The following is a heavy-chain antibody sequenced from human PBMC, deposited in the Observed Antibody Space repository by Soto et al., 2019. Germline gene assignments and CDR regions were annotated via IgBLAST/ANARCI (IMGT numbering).Heavy chain of an antibody. J-gene: IGHJ6*02. D-gene: IGHD4-17*01. CDR2: ISYDGSNK. CDR3: ARDRNGDYRPYYYGMDV. V-gene: IGHV3-30-3*01. Sequence: QVQLVESGGGVVQPGRSLRLSCAASGFTFSSYATHWVRQAPGKWLEWVAVISYDGSNKYYADSVKGRFTISRDNSKNTLYLQMNSLRAEDTAVYYCARDRNGDYRPYYYGMDVWGQGTTVTVSS. CDR1: GFTFSSYA.